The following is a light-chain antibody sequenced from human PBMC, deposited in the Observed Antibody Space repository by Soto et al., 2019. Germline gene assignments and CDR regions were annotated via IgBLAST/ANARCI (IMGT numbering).Light chain of an antibody. CDR1: SSDVGGYNY. CDR2: EVN. Sequence: QSALTQPPSASGSPGQSVTIACTGTSSDVGGYNYVSWYQQHPGKAPKLMIYEVNKRPSGVPDRFSASKSGNTASLNVSGRQAEDEADYYCSSYAGSNNVLFGGGTKLTVL. J-gene: IGLJ2*01. CDR3: SSYAGSNNVL. V-gene: IGLV2-8*01.